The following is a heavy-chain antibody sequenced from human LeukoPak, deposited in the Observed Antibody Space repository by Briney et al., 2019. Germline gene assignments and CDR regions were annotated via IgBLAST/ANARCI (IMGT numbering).Heavy chain of an antibody. D-gene: IGHD4-23*01. CDR1: GFTFNSYA. V-gene: IGHV3-23*01. Sequence: PGGSLRLSCAVSGFTFNSYAMSWVRQAPGKGPEWVSGISSGGSDTFYADSVKGRFIILRDTSKNTLYLQMNSLRADDTALYYCAKPSPGGNHFDYWGQGTLVTVSS. J-gene: IGHJ4*02. CDR3: AKPSPGGNHFDY. CDR2: ISSGGSDT.